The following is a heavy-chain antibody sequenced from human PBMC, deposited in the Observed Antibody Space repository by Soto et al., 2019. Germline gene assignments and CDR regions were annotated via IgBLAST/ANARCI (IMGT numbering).Heavy chain of an antibody. D-gene: IGHD1-26*01. J-gene: IGHJ4*02. CDR1: GGTFSSYA. CDR2: IIPIFGTA. CDR3: AREAVAGSYEAALYYFDY. Sequence: SVKVSCKASGGTFSSYAISWVRQAPGQGLEWMGGIIPIFGTANYAQKFQGRVTITADESTSTAYMELSSLRSEDTAVYYCAREAVAGSYEAALYYFDYWGQGPLVPVSP. V-gene: IGHV1-69*13.